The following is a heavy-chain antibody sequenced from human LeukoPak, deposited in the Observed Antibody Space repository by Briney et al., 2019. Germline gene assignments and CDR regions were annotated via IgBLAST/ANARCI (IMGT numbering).Heavy chain of an antibody. J-gene: IGHJ4*02. Sequence: PGRSLRLSCAASGFTFSTYGMHWVRQAPGKGLEWVAVISSDGSDKYYTDSVKGRFTISRDNSKNTLYLQMSSLRADDTALYYCAKERRGATPPNPDYWGQEPLVTVSS. D-gene: IGHD1-26*01. CDR2: ISSDGSDK. V-gene: IGHV3-30*18. CDR1: GFTFSTYG. CDR3: AKERRGATPPNPDY.